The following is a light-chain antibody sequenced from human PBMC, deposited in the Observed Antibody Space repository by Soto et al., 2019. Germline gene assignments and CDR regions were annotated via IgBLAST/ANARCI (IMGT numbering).Light chain of an antibody. CDR3: SSYTSSSTYV. J-gene: IGLJ1*01. CDR1: SSDVGGYNY. CDR2: EVN. Sequence: QSVLTQPPSASGSPGQSVAFSCTGTSSDVGGYNYVSWYQQHPGKAPKPMIYEVNKRPSGVPDRFSGSKPGNTASLTISGLQAEDEADYYCSSYTSSSTYVFXTGTKVTVL. V-gene: IGLV2-8*01.